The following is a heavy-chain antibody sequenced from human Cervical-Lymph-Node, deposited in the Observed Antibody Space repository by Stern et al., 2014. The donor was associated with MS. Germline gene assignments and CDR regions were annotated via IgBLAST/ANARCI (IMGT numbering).Heavy chain of an antibody. J-gene: IGHJ4*02. CDR1: GGTLNNYA. D-gene: IGHD3-22*01. CDR3: ARSPDLYDSSGYYFD. Sequence: QVPLVESGAEVKKPGSSVTVSCKASGGTLNNYAVSWGRQAPGQGLEWIGKVIPFLGIATYAHKCQGRVTLTAAATTSYMEVSSLRSDDTAVYYCARSPDLYDSSGYYFDWGQGTLVTVSS. CDR2: VIPFLGIA. V-gene: IGHV1-69*09.